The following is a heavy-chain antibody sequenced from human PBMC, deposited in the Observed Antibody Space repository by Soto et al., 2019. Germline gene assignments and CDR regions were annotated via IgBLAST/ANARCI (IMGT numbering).Heavy chain of an antibody. CDR1: GYTFTNYY. D-gene: IGHD3-22*01. CDR2: INPRGGRT. Sequence: QVHLVQSGAGAEVKKPGASVKVSCKASGYTFTNYYMHWVRQAPGQGLEWMGMINPRGGRTTYPQKLQGRVTMXTXTXXSTVYMELSSLRSEDTAVYYWAGDLADYYDASNNPYNAFDIWGQGTMVTVSS. J-gene: IGHJ3*02. CDR3: AGDLADYYDASNNPYNAFDI. V-gene: IGHV1-46*03.